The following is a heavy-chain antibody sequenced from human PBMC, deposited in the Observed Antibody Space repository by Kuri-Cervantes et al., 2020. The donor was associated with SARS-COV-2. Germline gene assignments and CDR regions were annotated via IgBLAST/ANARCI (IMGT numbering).Heavy chain of an antibody. J-gene: IGHJ3*02. CDR1: GGSISSSSYY. V-gene: IGHV4-34*01. D-gene: IGHD7-27*01. CDR2: INHSGST. CDR3: ANWGLHDAFDI. Sequence: SETLSLTCAVYGGSISSSSYYWGWIRQPPGKGLEWIGEINHSGSTNYNPSLKSRVTISVDTSKNQFSLKLSSVTAADTAVYYCANWGLHDAFDIWGQGTMVTVSS.